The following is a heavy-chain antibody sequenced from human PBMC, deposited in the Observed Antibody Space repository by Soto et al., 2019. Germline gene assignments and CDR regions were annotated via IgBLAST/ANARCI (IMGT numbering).Heavy chain of an antibody. Sequence: PGGSLRLSCAASGFTVSSNYMSWVRQAPGKGLEWVSVIYSGGSTYYADSVKGRFTISRDNSKNTLYLQMNSLGAEDTAVYYCARQQLWSDYYGMDVWGQGTTVTVSS. V-gene: IGHV3-53*01. J-gene: IGHJ6*02. CDR1: GFTVSSNY. CDR2: IYSGGST. D-gene: IGHD5-18*01. CDR3: ARQQLWSDYYGMDV.